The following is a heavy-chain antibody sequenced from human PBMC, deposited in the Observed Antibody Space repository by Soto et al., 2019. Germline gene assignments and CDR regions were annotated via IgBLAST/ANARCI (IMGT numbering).Heavy chain of an antibody. Sequence: GGSLRLSCAASGFTFSSYAMSWVRQAPGKGLEWVSAISGSGGSTYYADSVKGRFTISRDNSKNTLYLQMNSLRAEDTAVYYCAKDPKARPLLGPGRDYWGQGTLVTVSS. V-gene: IGHV3-23*01. CDR3: AKDPKARPLLGPGRDY. D-gene: IGHD2-15*01. J-gene: IGHJ4*02. CDR1: GFTFSSYA. CDR2: ISGSGGST.